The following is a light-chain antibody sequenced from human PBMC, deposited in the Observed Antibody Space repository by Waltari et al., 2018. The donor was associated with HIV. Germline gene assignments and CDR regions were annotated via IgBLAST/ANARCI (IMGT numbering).Light chain of an antibody. J-gene: IGLJ1*01. CDR3: SSYTSSSTPYV. V-gene: IGLV2-14*01. Sequence: QSALTQPASVSGSPGQSTTISCTRTSSDAGGYNDVSCYQQHPGKAPKLMIYEVSNRPSGVSNRFSGSKSGNTASLTISGLQAEDEADYYCSSYTSSSTPYVFGTGTKVTVL. CDR1: SSDAGGYND. CDR2: EVS.